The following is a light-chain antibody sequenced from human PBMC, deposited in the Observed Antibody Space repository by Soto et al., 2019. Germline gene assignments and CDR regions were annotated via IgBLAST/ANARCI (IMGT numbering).Light chain of an antibody. CDR1: QSVTTTY. J-gene: IGKJ2*02. CDR3: QHYGSLPRT. CDR2: NID. Sequence: EIVLTQSPGTLSWSPGERATLSCRASQSVTTTYLAWYQQKPGQAPRLLIYNIDSRAAGIPDRFSGSGSGTDFTLSINRVEPEDFAVYYCQHYGSLPRTFGQGTKVEI. V-gene: IGKV3-20*01.